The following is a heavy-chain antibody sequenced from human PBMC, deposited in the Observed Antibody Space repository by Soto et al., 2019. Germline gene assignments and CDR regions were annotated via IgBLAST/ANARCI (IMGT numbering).Heavy chain of an antibody. Sequence: QVQLVESGGGLVKPGGSLRLSCAASGFTFSDYYMSWIRQAPGKGLEWVSYISSSGSTIYYADSVKGRFTISRDNXXXXLXXXXXXXXXXXXXXXXXARXXXXXXGXSINWFDPWGQGTLVTVSS. CDR1: GFTFSDYY. CDR3: ARXXXXXXGXSINWFDP. J-gene: IGHJ5*02. CDR2: ISSSGSTI. V-gene: IGHV3-11*01.